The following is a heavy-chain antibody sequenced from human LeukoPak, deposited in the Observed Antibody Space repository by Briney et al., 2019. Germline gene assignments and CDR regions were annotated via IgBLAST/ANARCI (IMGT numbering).Heavy chain of an antibody. J-gene: IGHJ4*02. CDR1: GFTFSSYS. D-gene: IGHD3-22*01. CDR2: ISSSSSYI. Sequence: GESLRLSCAATGFTFSSYSMNWVRQAPGKGLEWVSSISSSSSYIYYADSVKGRFTISRDNAKNSLYLQMNSLRAEDTAVYYCARDLVIYVSSGYYYFDYWGQGTLVTVSS. V-gene: IGHV3-21*01. CDR3: ARDLVIYVSSGYYYFDY.